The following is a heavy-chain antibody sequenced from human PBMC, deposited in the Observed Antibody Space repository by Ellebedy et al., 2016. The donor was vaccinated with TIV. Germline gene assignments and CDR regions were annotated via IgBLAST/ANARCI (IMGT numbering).Heavy chain of an antibody. D-gene: IGHD2-2*01. CDR1: GYTFTYYG. Sequence: AASVKVSCKASGYTFTYYGITWVRQAPGQGLEWMGWITAYNGNRNYAQKLQDRVTMTTDTSTSTAYMELRSLKSDDTAVYYCARYRLGQGLAYQFLDYWGQGTLVTVSS. J-gene: IGHJ4*02. CDR2: ITAYNGNR. CDR3: ARYRLGQGLAYQFLDY. V-gene: IGHV1-18*04.